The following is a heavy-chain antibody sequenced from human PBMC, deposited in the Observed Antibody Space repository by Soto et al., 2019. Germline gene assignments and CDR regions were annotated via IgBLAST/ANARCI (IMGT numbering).Heavy chain of an antibody. CDR3: AHAGDFDLLSFDR. Sequence: TLSLTCSVSGVTMSYGGYSWSWIRQPPGKALEWLALIYWDDDKRYSPSLKNRLTVSKDTSTNRVVLTITNISPDDTGTYFCAHAGDFDLLSFDRWGPGTLVTVSS. V-gene: IGHV2-5*08. J-gene: IGHJ4*02. CDR1: GVTMSYGGYS. D-gene: IGHD2-15*01. CDR2: IYWDDDK.